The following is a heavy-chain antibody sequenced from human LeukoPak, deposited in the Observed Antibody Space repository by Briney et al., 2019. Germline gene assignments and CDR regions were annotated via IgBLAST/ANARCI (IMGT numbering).Heavy chain of an antibody. D-gene: IGHD5-24*01. V-gene: IGHV4-59*08. Sequence: SETLSLTCTVSGGSISSYYWSWIRQPPGKGLGWIGYIYYSGSTNYNPSLKSRVTISVDTSKNQFSLKLSSVTAADTAVYYCASQMATISPLDYWGQGTLVTVSS. J-gene: IGHJ4*02. CDR1: GGSISSYY. CDR2: IYYSGST. CDR3: ASQMATISPLDY.